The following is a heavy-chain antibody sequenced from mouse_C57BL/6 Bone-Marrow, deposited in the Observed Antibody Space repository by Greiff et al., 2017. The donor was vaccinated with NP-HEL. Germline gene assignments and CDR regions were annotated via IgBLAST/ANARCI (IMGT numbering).Heavy chain of an antibody. CDR2: IYYSGTI. Sequence: EVKLMESGPGLVKPSQTVFLTCTVTGTSITTGNYRWSWIRQFPGNKLEWIGYIYYSGTITYNPSLTSRTTITRDTPKNQFFLEMNSLTAEDTATYYCAREIYDYDGYFDVWGTGTTVTVSS. D-gene: IGHD2-4*01. J-gene: IGHJ1*03. CDR1: GTSITTGNYR. CDR3: AREIYDYDGYFDV. V-gene: IGHV3-5*01.